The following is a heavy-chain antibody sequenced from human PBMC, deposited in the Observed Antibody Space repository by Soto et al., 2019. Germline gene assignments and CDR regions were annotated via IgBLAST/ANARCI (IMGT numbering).Heavy chain of an antibody. J-gene: IGHJ6*02. CDR2: ISWNSANI. V-gene: IGHV3-9*01. CDR3: ARGVTYYYYGMDV. Sequence: EVQLVESGGGLVQPGRSLRLSCAASGFTFDDYAMHWVRQAPGKGLEWVAGISWNSANIGYADSVKGRLTISRDNAKKSLYLQMNSLRAEDTALYYCARGVTYYYYGMDVWGLGTTVTVSS. D-gene: IGHD4-4*01. CDR1: GFTFDDYA.